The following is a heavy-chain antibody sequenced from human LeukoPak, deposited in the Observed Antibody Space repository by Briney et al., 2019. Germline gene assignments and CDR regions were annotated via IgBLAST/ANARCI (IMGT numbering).Heavy chain of an antibody. CDR2: ISYDGSNK. CDR3: ESEGTDFDY. J-gene: IGHJ4*02. CDR1: GFTFSSYA. Sequence: PGGSLRLSCAASGFTFSSYAMHWVRQAPGKGLEWVAVISYDGSNKYYADSVKGRFTISRDNSKNTLYLQMNSLRAEDTAVYYCESEGTDFDYWGQGTLVTVSS. D-gene: IGHD3-10*01. V-gene: IGHV3-30-3*01.